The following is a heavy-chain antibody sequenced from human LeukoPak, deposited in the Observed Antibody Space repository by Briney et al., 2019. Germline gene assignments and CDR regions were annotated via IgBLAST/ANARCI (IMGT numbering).Heavy chain of an antibody. J-gene: IGHJ4*02. D-gene: IGHD2-21*02. CDR2: ITGSGANT. V-gene: IGHV3-23*01. CDR3: ARGTQGPCGGDCYTHFDY. CDR1: GFTFSNYA. Sequence: GGSLRLSCAASGFTFSNYALSWVRQAPGKGLQWVSAITGSGANTYYADSVKGRFTISRDNSKNTLYVQMNSLRAEDTAVYYCARGTQGPCGGDCYTHFDYWGQGTLVTVSS.